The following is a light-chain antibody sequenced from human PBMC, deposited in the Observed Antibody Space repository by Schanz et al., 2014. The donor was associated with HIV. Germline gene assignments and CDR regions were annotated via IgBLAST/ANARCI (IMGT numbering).Light chain of an antibody. CDR2: GNS. V-gene: IGLV1-40*01. J-gene: IGLJ3*02. Sequence: QSVLTQPPSVSGAPGQRVTISCTGSSSNIGAGYDVHWYQHLPETAPKLLIYGNSNRPSGVPDRFSGSKSGTSASLVITGLQAEDEADYYCSSYTSFGTLVFGGGTKLTVL. CDR3: SSYTSFGTLV. CDR1: SSNIGAGYD.